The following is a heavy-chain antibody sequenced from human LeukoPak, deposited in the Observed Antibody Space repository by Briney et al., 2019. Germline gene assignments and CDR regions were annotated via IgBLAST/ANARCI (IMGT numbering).Heavy chain of an antibody. J-gene: IGHJ4*02. Sequence: PSETLSLTCAVYGGSFSGYYWGWIRQPPGKGLEWIGSIYHSGSTYYNPSLKSRVTISVDTSKNQFSLKLSSVTAADTAVYYCARSLRSIAARFRFDYWGQGTLVTVSS. CDR1: GGSFSGYY. D-gene: IGHD6-6*01. CDR3: ARSLRSIAARFRFDY. V-gene: IGHV4-38-2*01. CDR2: IYHSGST.